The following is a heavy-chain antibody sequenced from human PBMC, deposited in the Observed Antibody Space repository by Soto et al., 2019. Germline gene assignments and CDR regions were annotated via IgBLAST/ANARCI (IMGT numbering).Heavy chain of an antibody. Sequence: ASVKVSCKSSGYTFTMSGISWVRQAPGQGLEWMGWISGYNGNTNYEQKFQDRVTMTTDTSTNTAYMELWSLRSDDTAVYYCARDPPPPDYWGQGTLVTVSS. CDR2: ISGYNGNT. V-gene: IGHV1-18*01. CDR3: ARDPPPPDY. CDR1: GYTFTMSG. J-gene: IGHJ4*02.